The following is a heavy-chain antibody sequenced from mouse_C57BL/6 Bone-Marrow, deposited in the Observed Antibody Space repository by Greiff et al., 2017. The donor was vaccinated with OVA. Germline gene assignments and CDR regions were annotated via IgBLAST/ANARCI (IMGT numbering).Heavy chain of an antibody. CDR2: IDPSDSET. CDR3: ARRGYGSSYYYAMDY. J-gene: IGHJ4*01. D-gene: IGHD1-1*01. Sequence: QVQLQQPGAELVRPGSSVKLSCKASGYTFTSYWMHWVKQRPIQGLEWIGNIDPSDSETHYNQKFKDKATLTVDKSSSTAYMQLSSLTSEDSAVYYCARRGYGSSYYYAMDYWGQGTSVTVSS. V-gene: IGHV1-52*01. CDR1: GYTFTSYW.